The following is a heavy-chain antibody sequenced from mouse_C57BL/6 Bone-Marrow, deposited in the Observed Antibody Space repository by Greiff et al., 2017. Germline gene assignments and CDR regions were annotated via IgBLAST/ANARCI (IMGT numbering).Heavy chain of an antibody. V-gene: IGHV1-9*01. CDR2: ILPGSGST. Sequence: QVTLKVSGAELMKPGASVKLSCKATGYTFPGYWIEWVKQRPGHGLEWIGEILPGSGSTNYNEKFKGKATFTAATSSNTAYMQLSSLTTEDSAIYYYSSTGHCDYWGQGTTLTVSS. J-gene: IGHJ2*01. CDR1: GYTFPGYW. CDR3: SSTGHCDY. D-gene: IGHD4-1*02.